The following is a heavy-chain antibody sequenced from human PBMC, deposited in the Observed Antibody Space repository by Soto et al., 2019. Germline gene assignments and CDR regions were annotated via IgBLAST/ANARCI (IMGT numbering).Heavy chain of an antibody. CDR2: VISASGSV. Sequence: QVQLVQSGAAVKKPGSSVQISCQASGRIFSSVPISWVRQVPGQGLEWVGGVISASGSVRYAQKFHDRVSISAVNSAGVGYLQLRSLSSEDTAIYYCERVGIRVAYNCYLDHWGRGTMVTVSS. CDR3: ERVGIRVAYNCYLDH. D-gene: IGHD1-1*01. J-gene: IGHJ1*01. CDR1: GRIFSSVP. V-gene: IGHV1-69*06.